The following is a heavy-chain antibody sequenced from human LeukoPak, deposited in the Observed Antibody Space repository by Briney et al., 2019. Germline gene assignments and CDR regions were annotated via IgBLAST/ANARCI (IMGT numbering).Heavy chain of an antibody. J-gene: IGHJ4*02. V-gene: IGHV1-18*01. CDR3: ARRFNYYDSSGYYEGFYFDY. CDR2: ISAY. D-gene: IGHD3-22*01. Sequence: ASVKVSCRPSGYTFTSYGISWVRQAPGQGLEWMGWISAYAQKFQGRVTMTTDTSTSTAYMELRSLRSDDTAVYYCARRFNYYDSSGYYEGFYFDYWGQGTLVTVS. CDR1: GYTFTSYG.